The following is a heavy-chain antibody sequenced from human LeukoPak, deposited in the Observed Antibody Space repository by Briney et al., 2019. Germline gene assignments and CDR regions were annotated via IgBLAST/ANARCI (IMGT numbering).Heavy chain of an antibody. V-gene: IGHV4-31*03. Sequence: SETLSLTCTVSGGSISSGGYYWSWIRHHPGKGLEWIGYIYYSGSTYYNPSLKSRVTISVDTSKNQFSLKLSSVTAADTAVYYCARNNWNDLSYFDYWGQGTLVTVSS. D-gene: IGHD1-1*01. CDR1: GGSISSGGYY. CDR3: ARNNWNDLSYFDY. CDR2: IYYSGST. J-gene: IGHJ4*02.